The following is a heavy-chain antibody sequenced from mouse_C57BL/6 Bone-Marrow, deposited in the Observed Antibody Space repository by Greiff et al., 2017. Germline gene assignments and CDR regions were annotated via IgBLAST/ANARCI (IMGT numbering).Heavy chain of an antibody. Sequence: EVQLVESGGGLVQPKGSLKLSCAASGFTFNTYAMHWVRQAPGKGLEWVARIRSKSSNYATYYADSVKDRFTISRDDSQSMLYLQMNNLKTEDTAMDCCAEGLTGDYYAMDYWGKGTSVTVSS. CDR3: AEGLTGDYYAMDY. D-gene: IGHD4-1*01. CDR2: IRSKSSNYAT. V-gene: IGHV10-3*01. CDR1: GFTFNTYA. J-gene: IGHJ4*01.